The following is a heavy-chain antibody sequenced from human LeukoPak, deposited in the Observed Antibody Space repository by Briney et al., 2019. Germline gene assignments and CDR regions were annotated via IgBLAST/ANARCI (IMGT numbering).Heavy chain of an antibody. J-gene: IGHJ4*02. Sequence: SGPTLVKPTQTLTLTCTFSGFSLSTSGVGVGWIRQPPGKALEWLALIYWDDAKRYSPSLKSRLTITKDTSKNQVVLTMTNMDPVDTATYYCAHGGVTTSGFDYWGQGTLVTVSS. CDR3: AHGGVTTSGFDY. V-gene: IGHV2-5*02. CDR2: IYWDDAK. CDR1: GFSLSTSGVG. D-gene: IGHD4-17*01.